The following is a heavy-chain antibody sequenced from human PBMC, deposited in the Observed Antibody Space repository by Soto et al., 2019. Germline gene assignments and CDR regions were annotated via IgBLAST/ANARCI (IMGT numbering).Heavy chain of an antibody. Sequence: SETLSLTCTVSGDSNGNYYRSWMRQPAGKGLEWIGYIYYSGSTSYSPSLKSRVNISVDTSRNQYSLKLSSVTAADTAVYYCERTHNWGGYGFDIWGKGKMVT. D-gene: IGHD1-1*01. CDR3: ERTHNWGGYGFDI. CDR1: GDSNGNYY. J-gene: IGHJ3*02. CDR2: IYYSGST. V-gene: IGHV4-59*01.